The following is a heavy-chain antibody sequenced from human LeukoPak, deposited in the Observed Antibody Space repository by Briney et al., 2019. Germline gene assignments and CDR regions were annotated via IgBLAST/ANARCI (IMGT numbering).Heavy chain of an antibody. CDR1: GFTFSSYG. Sequence: GGSLRLSCAASGFTFSSYGMHWVRQAPGKGLEWVAFIRYDGSNKYYADSVKGRFTISRDNSKNTLYLQMNSLRAEDTAVYYCAKIQGRITMGDYFDYWGQGTLVTVSS. CDR2: IRYDGSNK. J-gene: IGHJ4*02. D-gene: IGHD3-10*01. V-gene: IGHV3-30*02. CDR3: AKIQGRITMGDYFDY.